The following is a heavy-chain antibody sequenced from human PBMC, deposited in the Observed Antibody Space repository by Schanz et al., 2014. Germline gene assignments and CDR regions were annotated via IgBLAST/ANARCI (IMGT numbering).Heavy chain of an antibody. D-gene: IGHD3-3*01. CDR1: GYTFAGHA. V-gene: IGHV1-3*04. J-gene: IGHJ6*03. CDR2: IHTGSGNI. Sequence: QVQLVQSGAEVKKPGASVKVSCQASGYTFAGHAVHWVRQAPGQGPEWVGWIHTGSGNIKYSQKFEGRVTITRDTSASIVYMELSSLRSEDTAVFFCASGEARVTSSGVVIVPMNVWGKGTTVIVSS. CDR3: ASGEARVTSSGVVIVPMNV.